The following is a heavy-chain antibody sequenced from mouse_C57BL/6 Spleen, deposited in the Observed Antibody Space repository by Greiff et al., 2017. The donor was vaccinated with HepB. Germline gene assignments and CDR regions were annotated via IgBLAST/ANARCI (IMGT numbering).Heavy chain of an antibody. Sequence: QVQLQQSGPGLVQPSQSLSITCTVSGFSLTSYGVHWVRQSPGKGLEWLGVIWSGGSTDYNAAFISRLSISKDNSKSQVFFKMNSLQADDTAIYYCARRAPYYYGSSYGFAYWGQGTLVTVSA. CDR2: IWSGGST. V-gene: IGHV2-2*01. J-gene: IGHJ3*01. CDR1: GFSLTSYG. CDR3: ARRAPYYYGSSYGFAY. D-gene: IGHD1-1*01.